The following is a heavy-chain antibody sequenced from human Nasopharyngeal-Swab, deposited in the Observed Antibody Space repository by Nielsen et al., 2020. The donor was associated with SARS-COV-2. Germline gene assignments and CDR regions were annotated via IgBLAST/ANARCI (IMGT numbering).Heavy chain of an antibody. V-gene: IGHV4-39*07. CDR3: ASGRDDYYYYYYMDV. J-gene: IGHJ6*03. CDR2: IYYSGST. Sequence: SETLSLTCTVSGGSISSSSYYWGWIRQPPGKGLEWIGSIYYSGSTYYNPSLKSRVTISVDTSKNQFSLKLSSVTPEDTAVYYCASGRDDYYYYYYMDVWGKGTTVTVSS. CDR1: GGSISSSSYY. D-gene: IGHD5-24*01.